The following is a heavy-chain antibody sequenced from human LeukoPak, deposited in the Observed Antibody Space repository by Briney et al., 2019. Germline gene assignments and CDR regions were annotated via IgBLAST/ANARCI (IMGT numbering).Heavy chain of an antibody. CDR1: GFTFSSYG. CDR3: AKAVMTTVTFFDY. D-gene: IGHD4-17*01. CDR2: IWYDGSNK. J-gene: IGHJ4*02. Sequence: GGSLRLSCAASGFTFSSYGMHWVRQAPGKGQEWVAVIWYDGSNKYYADSVKGRFTISRDNSKNTLYLQMNSLRAEDTAVYYCAKAVMTTVTFFDYWGQGTLVTVSS. V-gene: IGHV3-33*06.